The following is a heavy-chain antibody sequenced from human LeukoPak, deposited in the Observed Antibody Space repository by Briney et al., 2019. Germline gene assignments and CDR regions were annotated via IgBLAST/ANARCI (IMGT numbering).Heavy chain of an antibody. J-gene: IGHJ3*02. Sequence: SVKVSCKASGGTFSSYAISWVRQAPGQGLEWMGGIIPIFGTANYAQRFQGRVTITTDESTSTAYMELSSLRSEDTAVYYCARGAYYDFWSGYSYDAFDIWGQGTMVTVSS. CDR1: GGTFSSYA. D-gene: IGHD3-3*01. V-gene: IGHV1-69*05. CDR3: ARGAYYDFWSGYSYDAFDI. CDR2: IIPIFGTA.